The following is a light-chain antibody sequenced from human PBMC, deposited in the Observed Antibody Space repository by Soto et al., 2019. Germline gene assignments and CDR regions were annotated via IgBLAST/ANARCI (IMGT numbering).Light chain of an antibody. J-gene: IGKJ1*01. CDR2: GAS. CDR1: QSVSSSY. CDR3: QQCGSSPPT. V-gene: IGKV3-20*01. Sequence: IVLTQSPCTLALSPGESATLSCRAIQSVSSSYLVWYQQKPGQAPRLLMQGASSRAPGTPDRFSGRGSGTDFTLTISRLEPEDFAVYYCQQCGSSPPTFGQGTNVDIK.